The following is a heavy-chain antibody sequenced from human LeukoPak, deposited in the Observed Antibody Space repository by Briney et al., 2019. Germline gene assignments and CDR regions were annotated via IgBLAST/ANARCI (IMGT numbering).Heavy chain of an antibody. CDR1: GGTFSSYA. CDR2: IIPILGIA. CDR3: ARALCGGDCYPADAFDI. Sequence: SVKVSCKASGGTFSSYAISWVRQAPGQGLEWMGRIIPILGIANYAQKFQGRVTITADKSTSTAYMELSSLRSEDTAVYYCARALCGGDCYPADAFDIWGQGTMVTVSS. V-gene: IGHV1-69*04. D-gene: IGHD2-21*02. J-gene: IGHJ3*02.